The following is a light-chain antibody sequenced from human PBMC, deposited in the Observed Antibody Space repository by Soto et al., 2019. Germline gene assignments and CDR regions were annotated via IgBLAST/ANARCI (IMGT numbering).Light chain of an antibody. CDR3: QQYGSTPLT. V-gene: IGKV3-20*01. J-gene: IGKJ4*01. CDR1: QSVSTND. Sequence: EIVLKQSPDTLSLSPGERATLSCRASQSVSTNDLAWYQQKPGHAPRFLIYYASSGATGIPNRFSGSGSGTDFTLTISRLEPEDFAVYYCQQYGSTPLTFGGGTKVDI. CDR2: YAS.